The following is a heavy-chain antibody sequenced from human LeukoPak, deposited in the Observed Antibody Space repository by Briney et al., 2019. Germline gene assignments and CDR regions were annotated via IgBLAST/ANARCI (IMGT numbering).Heavy chain of an antibody. Sequence: SQTLSLTCAISGDSVSSNSVTWNWIRQSPSRGLEWLGRTYYRSTWYNDYAVSVRGRITVNPDTSKNQFSLHLNSVTPEDTAVYYCARRLTQYDCFDPWGQGILVTVSS. J-gene: IGHJ5*02. CDR2: TYYRSTWYN. D-gene: IGHD2-2*01. CDR1: GDSVSSNSVT. CDR3: ARRLTQYDCFDP. V-gene: IGHV6-1*01.